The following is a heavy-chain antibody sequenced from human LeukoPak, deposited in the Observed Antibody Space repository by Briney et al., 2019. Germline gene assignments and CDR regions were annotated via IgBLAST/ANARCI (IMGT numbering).Heavy chain of an antibody. Sequence: ASVKVSCKASGGTFSSYAISWVRQAPGQGLEWMGGIIPIFGTANYAQKFQGRVTITADESTSTAYMEPSSLRSEDTAVYYCARSRSNIVVVIAIGVYAFDIWGQGTMVTVSS. CDR2: IIPIFGTA. D-gene: IGHD2-21*01. V-gene: IGHV1-69*13. J-gene: IGHJ3*02. CDR3: ARSRSNIVVVIAIGVYAFDI. CDR1: GGTFSSYA.